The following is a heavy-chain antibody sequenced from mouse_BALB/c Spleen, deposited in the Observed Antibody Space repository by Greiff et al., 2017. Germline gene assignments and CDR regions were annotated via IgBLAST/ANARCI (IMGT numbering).Heavy chain of an antibody. Sequence: EVKLQESGPGLVKPSQSLSLTCSVTGYSITSGYYWNWIRQFPGNKLEWMGYISYDGSNNYNPSLKNRISITRDTSKNQFFLKLNSVTTEDTATYYCAREGDGYYLAWFAYWGQGTLVTVSA. J-gene: IGHJ3*01. D-gene: IGHD2-3*01. V-gene: IGHV3-6*02. CDR3: AREGDGYYLAWFAY. CDR2: ISYDGSN. CDR1: GYSITSGYY.